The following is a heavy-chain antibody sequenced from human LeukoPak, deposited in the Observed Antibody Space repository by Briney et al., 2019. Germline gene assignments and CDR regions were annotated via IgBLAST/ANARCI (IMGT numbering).Heavy chain of an antibody. D-gene: IGHD3-3*01. CDR1: GFTFSSYA. CDR3: AKADYYDFWSGYFDY. CDR2: ISGSGGST. Sequence: PGASLRLSRAASGFTFSSYAMSWVRQAPGKGLEWVSAISGSGGSTYYADSVKGRFTISRDNSKNTLYLQMNSLRAEDTAVYYCAKADYYDFWSGYFDYWGQGTLVTVSS. J-gene: IGHJ4*02. V-gene: IGHV3-23*01.